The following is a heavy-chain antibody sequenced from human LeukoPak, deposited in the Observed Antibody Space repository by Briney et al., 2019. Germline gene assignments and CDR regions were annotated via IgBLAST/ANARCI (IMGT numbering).Heavy chain of an antibody. CDR2: INAGNGNT. J-gene: IGHJ4*02. CDR1: GYTFTSYA. CDR3: ARVSGKPGIAVAGPFDY. V-gene: IGHV1-3*01. Sequence: ASVKVSCKASGYTFTSYAMHWVRQAPGQRLEWMGWINAGNGNTKYSQKFQGRVTITRDTSASTAYMELSSLRSEDTAVYYCARVSGKPGIAVAGPFDYWGQGTLVTVSS. D-gene: IGHD6-19*01.